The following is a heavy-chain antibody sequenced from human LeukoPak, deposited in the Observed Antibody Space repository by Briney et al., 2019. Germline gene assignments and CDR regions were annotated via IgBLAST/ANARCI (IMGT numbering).Heavy chain of an antibody. Sequence: PSETLSLTCTVSGGSISSSSYYWGWIRQPPGKGLEWIGNIYSSGSTYYNASLQSRVTISIDTSKNQFSLRLNSVTAADTAMYYCAKSGGYGLIDYWGQGTRVTVSS. CDR3: AKSGGYGLIDY. J-gene: IGHJ4*02. D-gene: IGHD1-26*01. CDR2: IYSSGST. V-gene: IGHV4-39*01. CDR1: GGSISSSSYY.